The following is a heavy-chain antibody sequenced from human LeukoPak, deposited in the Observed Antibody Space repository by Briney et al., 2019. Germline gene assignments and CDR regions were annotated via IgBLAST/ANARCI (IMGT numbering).Heavy chain of an antibody. CDR2: LYGGGST. Sequence: GGSLRLSCAASGFTVSSQYMAWVRQAPGKGLEWVPVLYGGGSTYHADSVKGRFTISRDNSKNTLYLQMNSLRAEDAALYYCARGAYCRSTSCQKGVGYFDSWGQGTLVTVSS. J-gene: IGHJ4*02. CDR3: ARGAYCRSTSCQKGVGYFDS. CDR1: GFTVSSQY. D-gene: IGHD2-2*01. V-gene: IGHV3-66*02.